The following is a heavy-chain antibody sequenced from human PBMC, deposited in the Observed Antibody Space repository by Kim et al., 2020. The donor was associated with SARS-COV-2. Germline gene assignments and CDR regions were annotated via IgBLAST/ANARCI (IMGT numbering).Heavy chain of an antibody. J-gene: IGHJ6*02. Sequence: SGQGRFTISRDKSKNAVYLQKNSLRAEDTAVYYCARDRDGYSYGSSGMDVWGQGTTVTVSS. CDR3: ARDRDGYSYGSSGMDV. V-gene: IGHV3-30*07. D-gene: IGHD5-18*01.